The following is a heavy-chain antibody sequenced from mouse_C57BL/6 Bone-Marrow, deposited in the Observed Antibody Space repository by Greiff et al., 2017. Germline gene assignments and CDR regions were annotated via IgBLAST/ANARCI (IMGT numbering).Heavy chain of an antibody. Sequence: EVKVLESGGGLVKPGGSPKLSCAASGFTFSDYGMHWVRQAPEKGLEWVAYISSGSSTIYYADTVKGRFTFSRDNAKNTVFLQLTSLRSEDTAMYYCARREVTTVVAPHAMDYWGQGTSVTVSS. CDR2: ISSGSSTI. D-gene: IGHD1-1*01. J-gene: IGHJ4*01. V-gene: IGHV5-17*01. CDR1: GFTFSDYG. CDR3: ARREVTTVVAPHAMDY.